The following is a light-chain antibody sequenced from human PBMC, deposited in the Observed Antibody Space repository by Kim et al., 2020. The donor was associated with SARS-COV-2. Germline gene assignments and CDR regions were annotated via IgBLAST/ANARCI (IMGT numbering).Light chain of an antibody. J-gene: IGLJ3*02. CDR3: LLSCSGAWV. CDR2: STT. Sequence: PGGTVTLTSASSAGEVPCGSNPNWFQQKPGQTPTALISSTTNKHSWTPSRFSGSLLGGKAALSLSGVQPEDESDFYCLLSCSGAWVFGGGTQLTVL. CDR1: AGEVPCGSN. V-gene: IGLV7-43*01.